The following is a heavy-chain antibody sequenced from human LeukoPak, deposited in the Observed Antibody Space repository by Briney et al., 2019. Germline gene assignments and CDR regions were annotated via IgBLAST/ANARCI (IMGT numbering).Heavy chain of an antibody. J-gene: IGHJ4*02. D-gene: IGHD5-24*01. V-gene: IGHV3-30*03. CDR2: ISYDGSNK. CDR3: ARNGDGYNEIPFDY. Sequence: GRSLRLSCAASGFTFSSYGMHWVRQAPGKGLEWVAVISYDGSNKYYADSVKGRFTISRDNSKNALYLQMNSLRAEDTAVYYCARNGDGYNEIPFDYWGQGTLVTVSS. CDR1: GFTFSSYG.